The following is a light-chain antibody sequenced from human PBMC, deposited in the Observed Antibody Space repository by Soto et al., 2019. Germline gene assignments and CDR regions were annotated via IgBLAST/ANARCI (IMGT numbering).Light chain of an antibody. CDR2: EIN. CDR1: SSNIGNNY. J-gene: IGLJ2*01. CDR3: GTWDSSLSAVV. Sequence: QSVLTQPPSVSAAPGQKVTISCSGSSSNIGNNYVSWYQQLPGTAPKLFIYEINKRPSGIPDRFSGSKSGTSATLGITGLQTGDEADYYCGTWDSSLSAVVFGGGTKLTVL. V-gene: IGLV1-51*01.